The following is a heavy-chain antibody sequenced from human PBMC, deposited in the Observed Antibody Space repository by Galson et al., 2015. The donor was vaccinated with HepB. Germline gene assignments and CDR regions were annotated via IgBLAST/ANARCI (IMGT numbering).Heavy chain of an antibody. D-gene: IGHD3-16*02. CDR1: THIFSNFG. CDR3: ARARYSDSAPEY. V-gene: IGHV1-18*01. CDR2: ISGYNGNT. J-gene: IGHJ4*01. Sequence: SVKVSCKASTHIFSNFGISWVRQAPGQGLEWMRWISGYNGNTNYARNLQGRVTMTTDTSTSTTYLELRSLTSDDTAVYYCARARYSDSAPEYWGQGTLVTVSS.